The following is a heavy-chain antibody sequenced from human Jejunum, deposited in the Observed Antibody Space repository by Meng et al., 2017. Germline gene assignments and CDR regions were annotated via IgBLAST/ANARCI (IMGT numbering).Heavy chain of an antibody. D-gene: IGHD3-10*01. CDR1: GFTFSSYW. J-gene: IGHJ6*02. CDR3: ARDRARGAGPTNYYYYGMDV. CDR2: IKQDGSEK. V-gene: IGHV3-7*01. Sequence: GGSLRLSCAASGFTFSSYWMSWVRQAPGKGLEWVANIKQDGSEKYYVDSVKGRFTISRDNAKNSLYLQMNSLTAEDTAVYYCARDRARGAGPTNYYYYGMDVWGQGTTVTVSS.